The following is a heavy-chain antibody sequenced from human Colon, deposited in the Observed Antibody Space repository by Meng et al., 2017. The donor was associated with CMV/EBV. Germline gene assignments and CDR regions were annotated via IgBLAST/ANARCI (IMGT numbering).Heavy chain of an antibody. CDR2: INSDGSST. Sequence: GGSLRLSCAASGLTFSSYWMHWVRQAPGKGLVWVSRINSDGSSTSYADSVKGRFTISRDNAKNTLYLQMNSLRAEDTAVYYCARAEYYCSGGSCYPGVLNYWGQGTLVTVSS. J-gene: IGHJ4*02. V-gene: IGHV3-74*01. CDR1: GLTFSSYW. CDR3: ARAEYYCSGGSCYPGVLNY. D-gene: IGHD2-15*01.